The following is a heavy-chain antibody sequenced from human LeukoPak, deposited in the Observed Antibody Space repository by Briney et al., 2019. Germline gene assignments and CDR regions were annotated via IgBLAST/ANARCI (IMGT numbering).Heavy chain of an antibody. V-gene: IGHV3-30*04. CDR3: ARLSDY. Sequence: GGSLRLSCAASGFTFSSYAMNWVRQAPGKGLEWVAVISYDGSNKYYADSVKGRFTISRDNSKNTLYLQMNSLRAEDTAVYYCARLSDYWGQGTLVTVSS. CDR2: ISYDGSNK. CDR1: GFTFSSYA. J-gene: IGHJ4*02.